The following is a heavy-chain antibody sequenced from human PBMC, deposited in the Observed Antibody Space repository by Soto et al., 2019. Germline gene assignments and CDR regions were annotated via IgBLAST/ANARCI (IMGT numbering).Heavy chain of an antibody. D-gene: IGHD3-16*02. CDR2: ISSSSSYI. J-gene: IGHJ6*02. Sequence: GGSLRLSCAASGFTFSSYSMNWVRQAPGKGLEWVSSISSSSSYIYYADSVKGRFTISRDNAKNSLYLQMNSLRAEDTAVYYCARSAESAYVWGSYRYYYYGMDVWGQGTTVTVSS. CDR1: GFTFSSYS. CDR3: ARSAESAYVWGSYRYYYYGMDV. V-gene: IGHV3-21*01.